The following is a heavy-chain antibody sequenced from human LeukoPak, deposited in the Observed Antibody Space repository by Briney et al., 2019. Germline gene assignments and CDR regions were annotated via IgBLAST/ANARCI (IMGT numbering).Heavy chain of an antibody. V-gene: IGHV3-9*01. J-gene: IGHJ4*02. CDR2: VTWNSASI. Sequence: AGGSLRLSCAASGFTFDDYAMYWVRQAPGKGLEWVSGVTWNSASIDYAASVKGRFTVSRDNARNSLYLQMNSLRPEDTALYYCARGRSLKQWMVRSGAEYFDYWGQGALVTVSS. D-gene: IGHD6-19*01. CDR3: ARGRSLKQWMVRSGAEYFDY. CDR1: GFTFDDYA.